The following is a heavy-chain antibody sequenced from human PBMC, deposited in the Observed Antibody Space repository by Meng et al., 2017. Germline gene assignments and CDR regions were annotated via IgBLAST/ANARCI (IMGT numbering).Heavy chain of an antibody. CDR3: ARDLSGGDLFGMDV. CDR2: TYYRSKWYN. V-gene: IGHV6-1*01. CDR1: GANVSTNSAA. Sequence: SETLSPTCVISGANVSTNSAAWNWSRQSPSSGLEWLGRTYYRSKWYNDYAVSVKSRITINPDTSKDQFSLQLNSVTPEDTAVYYCARDLSGGDLFGMDVWGQGTTVTVSS. J-gene: IGHJ6*02. D-gene: IGHD2-21*02.